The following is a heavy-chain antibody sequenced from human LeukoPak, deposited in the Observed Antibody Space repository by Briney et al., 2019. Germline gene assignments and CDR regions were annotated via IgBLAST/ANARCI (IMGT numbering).Heavy chain of an antibody. CDR3: ARGLDFWNT. J-gene: IGHJ4*02. CDR2: IKQDGSEK. V-gene: IGHV3-7*01. D-gene: IGHD3/OR15-3a*01. CDR1: GLTLSNYW. Sequence: GGSLRLSCAVSGLTLSNYWMSWVRQAPGKGLEWVANIKQDGSEKYYVDSVKGRFTISRDNAKNSLYLQMNSLRAEYTSVYRCARGLDFWNTWGQGTLVTVSS.